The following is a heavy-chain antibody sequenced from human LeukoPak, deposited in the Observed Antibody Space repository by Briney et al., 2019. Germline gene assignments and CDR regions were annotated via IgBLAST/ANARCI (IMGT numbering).Heavy chain of an antibody. J-gene: IGHJ4*02. CDR2: TYYRSKWYN. CDR3: ARSTGWLNGN. Sequence: SQTLSLTCAISGDSVSSKNAAWTWIRQSPSRGLEWLGRTYYRSKWYNDYAVSVKSRITINPDTSKNQFSLHLNSVTPEDAAVYYCARSTGWLNGNWGKGTLVTVSS. CDR1: GDSVSSKNAA. D-gene: IGHD2-8*02. V-gene: IGHV6-1*01.